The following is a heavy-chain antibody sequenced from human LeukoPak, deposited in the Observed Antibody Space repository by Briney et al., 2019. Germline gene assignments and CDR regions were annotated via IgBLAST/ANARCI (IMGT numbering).Heavy chain of an antibody. CDR2: IYHSGSP. CDR1: GGSISSNNW. CDR3: AYNRNFALDN. Sequence: PSETLSLTCVVSGGSISSNNWWGWVRQPPGKGLEWIGEIYHSGSPNYNPSLKSRVTISVDKSRNHFSLNLSSVTAADTAVYFCAYNRNFALDNWGQGTLVTVSS. D-gene: IGHD1-14*01. V-gene: IGHV4/OR15-8*01. J-gene: IGHJ4*01.